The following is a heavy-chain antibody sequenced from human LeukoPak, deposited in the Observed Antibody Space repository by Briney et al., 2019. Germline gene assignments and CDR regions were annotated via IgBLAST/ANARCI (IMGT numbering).Heavy chain of an antibody. J-gene: IGHJ5*02. V-gene: IGHV1-58*01. D-gene: IGHD2-2*01. CDR1: GFTFTSSA. CDR3: AAPFHCSSTSCFRFDP. Sequence: SVKVSCKASGFTFTSSAVQWVRQARGQRLEWIGWIVVGSGNTNYAQKFQERVNITRDMSTSTAYMELSSLRSEDTAVYYCAAPFHCSSTSCFRFDPWGQGTLVTVSS. CDR2: IVVGSGNT.